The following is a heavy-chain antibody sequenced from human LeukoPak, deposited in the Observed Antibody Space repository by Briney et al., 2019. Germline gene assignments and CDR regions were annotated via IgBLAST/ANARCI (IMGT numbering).Heavy chain of an antibody. CDR2: ISISSSYI. V-gene: IGHV3-21*01. CDR1: GFTFSSYS. D-gene: IGHD5-12*01. J-gene: IGHJ6*02. CDR3: SRVDGAGYESKEYGMDV. Sequence: GGSLRLSCAASGFTFSSYSMNWVRQAPGKGLEWVSSISISSSYIYYADPVKGRFTISRDNAKTSLYLQMNSLRAEDTAVYYCSRVDGAGYESKEYGMDVWGQGTTVTVSS.